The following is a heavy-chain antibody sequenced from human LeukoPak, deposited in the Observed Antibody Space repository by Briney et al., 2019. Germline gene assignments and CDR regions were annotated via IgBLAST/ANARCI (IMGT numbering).Heavy chain of an antibody. J-gene: IGHJ5*02. CDR3: AAGYYGSGTYYH. CDR1: GYTLTELS. D-gene: IGHD3-10*01. CDR2: INPNSGGT. Sequence: ASVKVSCKVSGYTLTELSMHWVRQAPGQGLEWMGRINPNSGGTNYAQKFQGRVTMTRDTSISTAYMELSRLRSDDTAVYYCAAGYYGSGTYYHWGQGTLVTVSS. V-gene: IGHV1-2*06.